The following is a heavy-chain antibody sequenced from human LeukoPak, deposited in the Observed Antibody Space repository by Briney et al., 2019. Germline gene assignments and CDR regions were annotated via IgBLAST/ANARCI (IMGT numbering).Heavy chain of an antibody. CDR1: GGSFSGYY. D-gene: IGHD3-10*01. V-gene: IGHV4-34*01. J-gene: IGHJ6*03. CDR3: ARGKTDYYGSGSYYKHYYYYMDV. Sequence: SETLSLTCAVYGGSFSGYYWSWIRPPPGKGLEWIGEINHSGSTNYNPSLKSRVTISVDTSKNQFSLKLSSVTAADTAVYYCARGKTDYYGSGSYYKHYYYYMDVWGKGTTVTVSS. CDR2: INHSGST.